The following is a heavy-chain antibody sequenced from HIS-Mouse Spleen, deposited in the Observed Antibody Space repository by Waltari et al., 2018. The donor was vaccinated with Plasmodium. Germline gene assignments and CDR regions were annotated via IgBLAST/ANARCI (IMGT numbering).Heavy chain of an antibody. CDR3: ARVGATDAFDI. CDR2: ISSSSSYI. D-gene: IGHD1-26*01. CDR1: GFTFRSFS. J-gene: IGHJ3*02. V-gene: IGHV3-21*01. Sequence: EVQLVESGGGLVKPGGSLRLSCAASGFTFRSFSIHWFRQAPGKGLEWVSSISSSSSYIYYADSVKGRFTISRDNAKNSLYLQMNSLRAEDTAVYYCARVGATDAFDIWGQGTMVTVSS.